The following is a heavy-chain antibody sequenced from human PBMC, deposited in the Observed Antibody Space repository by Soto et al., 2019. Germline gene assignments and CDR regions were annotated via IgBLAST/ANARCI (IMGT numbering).Heavy chain of an antibody. Sequence: EVQLVESGGGLVKTGGSLRLSCAGSGFSFSSYSMNWVRQAAGKGLEWVSSISSSASHINYADLVNGRFTISRDNAKKSQYLHMNSLRAEDTAVYYCARGYTGYCSGGTCYWFDPWGQGTLVTVSS. CDR2: ISSSASHI. CDR3: ARGYTGYCSGGTCYWFDP. J-gene: IGHJ5*02. D-gene: IGHD2-15*01. V-gene: IGHV3-21*01. CDR1: GFSFSSYS.